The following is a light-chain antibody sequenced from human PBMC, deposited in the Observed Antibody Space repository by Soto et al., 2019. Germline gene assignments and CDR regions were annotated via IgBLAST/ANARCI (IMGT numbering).Light chain of an antibody. J-gene: IGKJ4*01. V-gene: IGKV3-15*01. CDR1: QSVSTK. CDR2: GAS. CDR3: QQYNNWPPVT. Sequence: EILMTQSPATLSVSPGETATLSCRASQSVSTKLAWYQQKPGQAPRLLIYGASTRATGIPARFSGSGSGTEFTLTISSLQSEDFAVYYRQQYNNWPPVTFGGGTKVDIK.